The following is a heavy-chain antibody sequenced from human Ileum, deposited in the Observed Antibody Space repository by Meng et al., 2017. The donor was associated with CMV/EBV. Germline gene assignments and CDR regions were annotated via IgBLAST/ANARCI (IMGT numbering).Heavy chain of an antibody. J-gene: IGHJ4*02. CDR3: ARDRGGYFDF. V-gene: IGHV3-23*01. Sequence: GESLKISCAASGFTFSTYAMSWVRQAPGKGLEWVSAISGSGGSTHYADSVKGRFTISRDNSKNTLYLQMNSLRTEDTAVYYCARDRGGYFDFWGQGTLVTVSS. CDR1: GFTFSTYA. CDR2: ISGSGGST. D-gene: IGHD3-16*01.